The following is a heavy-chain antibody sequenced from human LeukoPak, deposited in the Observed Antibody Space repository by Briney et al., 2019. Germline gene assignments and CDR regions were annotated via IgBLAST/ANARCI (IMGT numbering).Heavy chain of an antibody. CDR1: GFGLSGSG. J-gene: IGHJ3*02. CDR2: ISVSGGII. Sequence: GGSLRLSCVASGFGLSGSGMTWVRRAPGKGLEWISYISVSGGIIYYADSVRGRFTISRDNAKNSLYLQMNSLRAEDTAVYYCARDSDYYGSGSHRDAFDIWGQGTMVTVSS. D-gene: IGHD3-10*01. V-gene: IGHV3-48*04. CDR3: ARDSDYYGSGSHRDAFDI.